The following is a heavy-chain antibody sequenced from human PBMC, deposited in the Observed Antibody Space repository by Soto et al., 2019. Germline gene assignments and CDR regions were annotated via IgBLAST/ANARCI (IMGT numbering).Heavy chain of an antibody. V-gene: IGHV4-34*01. CDR3: ARGNHYYGMDV. Sequence: SETLSLTCAVYGGSFTEYYWTWIRQPPGKGLEWIGEISHSGATNYNPSLKSRVTISEDTSKNQVSLKVTSVTAADTAVFYCARGNHYYGMDVWGQGTTVTVSS. CDR2: ISHSGAT. CDR1: GGSFTEYY. J-gene: IGHJ6*02.